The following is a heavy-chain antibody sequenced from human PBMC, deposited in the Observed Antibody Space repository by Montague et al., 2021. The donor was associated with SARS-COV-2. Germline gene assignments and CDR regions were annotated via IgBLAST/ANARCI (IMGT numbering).Heavy chain of an antibody. CDR2: LDAQYGDT. D-gene: IGHD3-3*01. CDR1: GYSLSQTT. Sequence: SVKVSCKVSGYSLSQTTIHWVRQAPGKGLEWMGRLDAQYGDTVYRQTLQGRVAMTADSSTETAYMELANLISDDTAVYYCTTHSISGVAIYAFAFWGQGTMVTVSS. J-gene: IGHJ3*01. V-gene: IGHV1-24*01. CDR3: TTHSISGVAIYAFAF.